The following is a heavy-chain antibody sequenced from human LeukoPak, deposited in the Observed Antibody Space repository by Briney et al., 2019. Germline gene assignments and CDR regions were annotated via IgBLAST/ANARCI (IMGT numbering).Heavy chain of an antibody. CDR3: AKDTSLDSSGWDPLDAFDI. J-gene: IGHJ3*02. CDR1: GFTFSNYG. D-gene: IGHD6-19*01. V-gene: IGHV3-30*18. Sequence: GGSLRLSCAASGFTFSNYGMHWGRQAPGKGLEWVAVISFDGGEKQYADSVKGRFTISRDNSKNTLYLQMNSLRAEDTAVYYCAKDTSLDSSGWDPLDAFDIWGQGTMVTVSS. CDR2: ISFDGGEK.